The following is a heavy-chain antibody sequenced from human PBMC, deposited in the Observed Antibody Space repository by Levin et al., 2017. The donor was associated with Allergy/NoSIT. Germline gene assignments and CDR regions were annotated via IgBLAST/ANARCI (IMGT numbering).Heavy chain of an antibody. CDR1: GFTFSDYW. D-gene: IGHD4-11*01. J-gene: IGHJ4*02. CDR2: IKQDGSEK. CDR3: ARDLGIYTNYANY. Sequence: GESLKISCAASGFTFSDYWMSWVRQAPGKGLEWVANIKQDGSEKHYVDSMKGRFTISRDNAKNSLYLQMISLRAEDTAVYYCARDLGIYTNYANYWGQGTLVTVSS. V-gene: IGHV3-7*01.